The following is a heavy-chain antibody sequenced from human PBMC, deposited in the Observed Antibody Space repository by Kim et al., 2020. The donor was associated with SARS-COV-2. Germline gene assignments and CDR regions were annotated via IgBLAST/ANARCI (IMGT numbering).Heavy chain of an antibody. CDR1: GFTFSSYS. CDR2: ISSSSSYI. J-gene: IGHJ3*02. CDR3: ARGKRTYYDFWSGYYGDAFDI. Sequence: GGSLRLSCAASGFTFSSYSMNWVRQAPGKGLEWVSSISSSSSYIYYADSVKGRFTISRDNAKNSLYLQMNSLRAEDTAVYYCARGKRTYYDFWSGYYGDAFDIWGQGTMVTVSS. V-gene: IGHV3-21*01. D-gene: IGHD3-3*01.